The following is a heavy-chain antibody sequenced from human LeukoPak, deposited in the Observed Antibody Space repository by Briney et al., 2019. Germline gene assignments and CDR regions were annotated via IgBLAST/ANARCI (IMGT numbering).Heavy chain of an antibody. V-gene: IGHV3-33*06. Sequence: GRSLRLSCAASGFTFSSYGMHWVRQAPGKGLEWVAVIWYDGSNKYYADSVKGRSTISRDNSKNTLYLQMNSLRAEDTAVYYCAKGLIGFGEFDSYYFDYWGQGTLVTVSS. CDR3: AKGLIGFGEFDSYYFDY. J-gene: IGHJ4*02. D-gene: IGHD3-10*01. CDR1: GFTFSSYG. CDR2: IWYDGSNK.